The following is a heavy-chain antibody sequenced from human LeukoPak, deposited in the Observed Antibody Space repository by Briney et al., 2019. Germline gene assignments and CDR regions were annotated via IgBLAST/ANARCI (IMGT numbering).Heavy chain of an antibody. Sequence: GGSLRLSCVASGFTSSIHSMNWVRQAPGKGLEWVSSISSSSSSIYYADSVKGRFTISRDNANNSLYLQMNSLRADDTAVYYCARGVITFGGKGYFDYWGQGSLVTVSS. CDR2: ISSSSSSI. CDR3: ARGVITFGGKGYFDY. CDR1: GFTSSIHS. J-gene: IGHJ4*02. V-gene: IGHV3-21*01. D-gene: IGHD3-16*01.